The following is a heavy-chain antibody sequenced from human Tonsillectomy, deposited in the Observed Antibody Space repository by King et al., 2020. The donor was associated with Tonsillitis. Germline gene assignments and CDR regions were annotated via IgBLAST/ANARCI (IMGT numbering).Heavy chain of an antibody. Sequence: VQLVESGGGLVQPGRSLRLSCTASGFTFGDYAMSWVRQAPGKGLEWVGFIRSKAYGGTTEYAASVKGRFTISRDDSKSIAYLQMNSLKTEETAVYYCTRSPASGYYYYYYMDVWGKGTTVTVSS. CDR3: TRSPASGYYYYYYMDV. CDR2: IRSKAYGGTT. J-gene: IGHJ6*03. V-gene: IGHV3-49*04. CDR1: GFTFGDYA. D-gene: IGHD3-10*01.